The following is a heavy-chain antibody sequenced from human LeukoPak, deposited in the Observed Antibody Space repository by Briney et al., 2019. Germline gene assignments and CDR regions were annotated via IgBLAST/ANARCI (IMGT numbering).Heavy chain of an antibody. J-gene: IGHJ4*02. CDR1: SGSIGNNY. Sequence: PSETLSLTCTVSSGSIGNNYWSWIRQSPAKGLEWIGYIHYSGSSNYNPSLKSRVTISLDTSKNQFSLKVTSVNAADTAVYYCARALAGPTWYLDYWGQGTLVTVSS. V-gene: IGHV4-59*01. CDR2: IHYSGSS. D-gene: IGHD6-19*01. CDR3: ARALAGPTWYLDY.